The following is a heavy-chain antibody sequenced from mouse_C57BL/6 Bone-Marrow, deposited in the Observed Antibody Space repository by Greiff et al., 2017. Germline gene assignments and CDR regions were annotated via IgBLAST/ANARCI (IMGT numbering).Heavy chain of an antibody. CDR3: TLDSSGYCYFDY. Sequence: VQLKESGAELVRPGASVKLSCTASGFNIKDDYMHWVKQRPEQGLEWIGWIDPENGDTEYASKFQGKATITADTSSNTAYLQLSSLTSEDTAVYYCTLDSSGYCYFDYWGQGTTLTVSS. D-gene: IGHD3-2*02. CDR2: IDPENGDT. J-gene: IGHJ2*01. CDR1: GFNIKDDY. V-gene: IGHV14-4*01.